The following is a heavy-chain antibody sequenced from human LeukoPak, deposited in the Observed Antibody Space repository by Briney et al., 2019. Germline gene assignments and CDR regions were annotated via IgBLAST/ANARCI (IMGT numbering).Heavy chain of an antibody. CDR2: IIPIFGTA. J-gene: IGHJ3*02. D-gene: IGHD4-23*01. Sequence: SVRVSCKASGGTFSSYAISWVRQAPGQGLEWMGGIIPIFGTANYAQKFQGRVTITADKSTSTAYMELSSLRSEDTAVYYCAIDYGGKDAFDIWGQGTMVTVSS. CDR1: GGTFSSYA. CDR3: AIDYGGKDAFDI. V-gene: IGHV1-69*06.